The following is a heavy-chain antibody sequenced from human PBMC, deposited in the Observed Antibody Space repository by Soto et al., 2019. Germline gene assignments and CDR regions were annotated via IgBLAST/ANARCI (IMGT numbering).Heavy chain of an antibody. V-gene: IGHV1-3*01. Sequence: QVQLVQSGAEVKKPGASVKVSCKASGYTFTSYAMHWVRQAPGQRLEWMGWINAGNGNTKYSQKFQGRVTITRDTSESTAYMELSSLRSVVTAVYYYARVSVGIVTGYFDYCGQGTLVTVSS. CDR1: GYTFTSYA. CDR2: INAGNGNT. CDR3: ARVSVGIVTGYFDY. D-gene: IGHD3-16*02. J-gene: IGHJ4*02.